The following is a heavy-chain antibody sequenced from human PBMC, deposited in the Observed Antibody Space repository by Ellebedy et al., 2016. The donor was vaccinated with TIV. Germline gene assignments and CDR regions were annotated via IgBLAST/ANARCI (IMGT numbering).Heavy chain of an antibody. J-gene: IGHJ5*02. Sequence: AASVKVSCKVSGYTLTELPMHWVRQAPGKGLEWMGAYDPADGERVYAQQFQGRLIMTDDTSADTAYMELSSLRPDDTAVYYCATDRHTMYCAGAECYPAWGQGTLVIVSS. CDR1: GYTLTELP. D-gene: IGHD2-8*02. V-gene: IGHV1-24*01. CDR2: YDPADGER. CDR3: ATDRHTMYCAGAECYPA.